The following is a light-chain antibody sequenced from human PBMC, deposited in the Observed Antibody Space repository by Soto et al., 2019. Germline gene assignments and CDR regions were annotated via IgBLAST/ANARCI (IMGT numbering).Light chain of an antibody. Sequence: DIQMTQSPSSLSASEGDRVTITCQASQDISNYLNWYQQKPGRAPKLLIFDASNVETGVPSRFSGSGSGTDITFIISSMQHEDIATYYRQQYGDLPLTLGGGTTVDIK. CDR1: QDISNY. CDR3: QQYGDLPLT. CDR2: DAS. V-gene: IGKV1-33*01. J-gene: IGKJ4*01.